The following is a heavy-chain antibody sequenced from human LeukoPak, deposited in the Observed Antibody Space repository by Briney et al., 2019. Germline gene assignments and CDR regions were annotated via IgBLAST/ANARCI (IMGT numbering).Heavy chain of an antibody. CDR2: IHYSGST. D-gene: IGHD2-2*03. J-gene: IGHJ4*02. CDR3: ARGRKQWIY. Sequence: SETLSLTCAVSGGSISTYYWRSIRQPPGKGLEWSEYIHYSGSTNYSHSLKSRVTISVDTSKNQVSLKLSSVTAADTAVYYCARGRKQWIYWGQGTLVTVSS. V-gene: IGHV4-59*01. CDR1: GGSISTYY.